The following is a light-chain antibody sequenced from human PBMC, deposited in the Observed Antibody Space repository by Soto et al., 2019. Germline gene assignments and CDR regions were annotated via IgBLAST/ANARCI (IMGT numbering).Light chain of an antibody. CDR3: QQYENLPYT. J-gene: IGKJ2*01. CDR1: QVITEY. CDR2: DIS. Sequence: DIPMTQSASSLSAAVGDRVTITCQTSQVITEYLNWYQQKPGKAPKLVIYDISTLEIGVPSRFSGGGSGTKFTFTISGLQPEDIATYYCQQYENLPYTFGQGTQLEI. V-gene: IGKV1-33*01.